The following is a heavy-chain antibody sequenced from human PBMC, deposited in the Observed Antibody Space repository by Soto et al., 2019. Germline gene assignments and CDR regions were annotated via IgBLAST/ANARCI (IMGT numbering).Heavy chain of an antibody. J-gene: IGHJ4*02. CDR3: AKRASGSYFDY. CDR2: ISGSGGST. Sequence: GGSLRLSCAASGVTFSSYAMRWVRQAPGKGLEWVSVISGSGGSTYYADSVKGRFTISRDNSKNTLYLQMKSLGAEDTAVYYCAKRASGSYFDYWGQGTLVTVSS. D-gene: IGHD3-10*01. V-gene: IGHV3-23*01. CDR1: GVTFSSYA.